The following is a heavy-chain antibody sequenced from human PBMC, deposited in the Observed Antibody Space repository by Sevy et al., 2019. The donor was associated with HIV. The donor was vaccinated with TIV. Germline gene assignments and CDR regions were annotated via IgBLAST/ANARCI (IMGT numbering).Heavy chain of an antibody. J-gene: IGHJ4*02. V-gene: IGHV3-30*18. CDR1: GFTFSSYG. D-gene: IGHD3-10*01. Sequence: GGSLRLSCAASGFTFSSYGMHWVRQAPGKGLEWVAVISSDGSNKYYADSVKGQFTITSDNYKKTLYLQMNSLRAEDTAVYYCAKDIWFGELPYYFDYWGQGTLVTVSS. CDR2: ISSDGSNK. CDR3: AKDIWFGELPYYFDY.